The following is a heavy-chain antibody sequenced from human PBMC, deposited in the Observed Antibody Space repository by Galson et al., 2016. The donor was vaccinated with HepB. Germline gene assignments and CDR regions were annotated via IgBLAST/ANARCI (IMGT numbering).Heavy chain of an antibody. CDR3: ARAFRDGTGWYGRNDC. CDR1: GFTLNSFA. D-gene: IGHD6-19*01. V-gene: IGHV3-23*01. CDR2: INGGSA. Sequence: SLRLSCAASGFTLNSFAMSWVRQAPGKGLEWVSAINGGSAHYADSVQGRFRISRDTSKNNLYLEMNSLRAEDTAIYYCARAFRDGTGWYGRNDCWGQGTLVTVSS. J-gene: IGHJ4*02.